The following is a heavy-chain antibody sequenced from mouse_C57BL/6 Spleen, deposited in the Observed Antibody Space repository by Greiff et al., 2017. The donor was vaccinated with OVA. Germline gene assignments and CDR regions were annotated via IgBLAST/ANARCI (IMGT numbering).Heavy chain of an antibody. CDR2: ISDGGSYT. D-gene: IGHD1-1*01. CDR3: ARAILRYYAMDY. Sequence: DVKLVESGGGLVKPGGSLKLSCAASGFTFSSYAMSWVRQTPEKRLEWVATISDGGSYTYYPDNVKGRFTISRDNAKNNLYLQMSHLKSEDTAMYYCARAILRYYAMDYCGQGTSVTVSS. CDR1: GFTFSSYA. V-gene: IGHV5-4*03. J-gene: IGHJ4*01.